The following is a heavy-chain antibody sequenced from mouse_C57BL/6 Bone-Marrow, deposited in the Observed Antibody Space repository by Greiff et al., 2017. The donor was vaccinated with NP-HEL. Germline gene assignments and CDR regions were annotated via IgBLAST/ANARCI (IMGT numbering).Heavy chain of an antibody. V-gene: IGHV1-62-2*01. CDR3: ARHADYYGSSYWYFDV. J-gene: IGHJ1*03. D-gene: IGHD1-1*01. Sequence: QVQLQQSGAELVKPGASVKLSCKASGYTFTEYTIHWVKQRSGQGLEWIGWFYPGSGSIKYNEKFKDKATLTADKSSSTVYMALSRLTSEDSAVYCCARHADYYGSSYWYFDVWGTGTTVTVSS. CDR2: FYPGSGSI. CDR1: GYTFTEYT.